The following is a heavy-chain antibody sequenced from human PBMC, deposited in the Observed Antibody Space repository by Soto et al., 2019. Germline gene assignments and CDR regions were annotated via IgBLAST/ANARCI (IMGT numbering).Heavy chain of an antibody. V-gene: IGHV3-23*01. D-gene: IGHD2-2*01. Sequence: GGSLRLSCAASGFTFSSYAMSWVRQAPGKGLEWVSAISGSGGSTYYADSVKGRFTISRDNSKNTWYLQMNSLSAEDTAVYYCAKTSAAILSYYFDYWGQGTLVTVSS. CDR1: GFTFSSYA. CDR3: AKTSAAILSYYFDY. CDR2: ISGSGGST. J-gene: IGHJ4*02.